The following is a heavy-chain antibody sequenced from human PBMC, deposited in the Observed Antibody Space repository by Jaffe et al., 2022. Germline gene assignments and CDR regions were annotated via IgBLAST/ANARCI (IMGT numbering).Heavy chain of an antibody. Sequence: QVQLQESGPGLVKPSETLSLTCTVSGGSVSSGSYYWSWIRQPPGKGLEWIGYIYYSGSTNYNPSLKSRVTISVDTSKNQFSLKLSSVTAADTAVYYCARERHGVVPFVRYFDYWGQGTLVTVSS. V-gene: IGHV4-61*01. CDR2: IYYSGST. D-gene: IGHD3-10*01. CDR1: GGSVSSGSYY. J-gene: IGHJ4*02. CDR3: ARERHGVVPFVRYFDY.